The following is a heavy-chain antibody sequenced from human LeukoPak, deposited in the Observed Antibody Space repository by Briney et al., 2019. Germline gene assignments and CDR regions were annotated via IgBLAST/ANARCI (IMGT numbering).Heavy chain of an antibody. Sequence: GGSLRLSCTASGFTFGDYAMSWVRQAPGKGLEWVGFIRSKAYGGTTEYAASVKGRFTISRDDSKSIAYLQMNSLKIEDTAVYYCARRRGYGGKGHDAFDIWGQGTMVTVSS. V-gene: IGHV3-49*04. D-gene: IGHD4-23*01. CDR3: ARRRGYGGKGHDAFDI. J-gene: IGHJ3*02. CDR1: GFTFGDYA. CDR2: IRSKAYGGTT.